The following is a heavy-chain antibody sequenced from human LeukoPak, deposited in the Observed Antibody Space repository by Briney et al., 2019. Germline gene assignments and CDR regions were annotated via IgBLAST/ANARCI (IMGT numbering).Heavy chain of an antibody. V-gene: IGHV3-53*01. D-gene: IGHD1-20*01. Sequence: PGGSLRLSCAASGLTVTSNYMSWVRQAPGKGLEWVSVIYSGGSTYYADSVKGRFTISRDNSKNTLYLQMNNLRAEDTAVYYCARVAFRSSSYISGIDYWGQGTLVTVS. CDR2: IYSGGST. CDR3: ARVAFRSSSYISGIDY. J-gene: IGHJ4*02. CDR1: GLTVTSNY.